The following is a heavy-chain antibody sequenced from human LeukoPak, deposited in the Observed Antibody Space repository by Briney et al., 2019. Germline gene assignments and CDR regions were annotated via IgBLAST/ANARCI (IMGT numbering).Heavy chain of an antibody. D-gene: IGHD1-26*01. CDR1: GYTFTDYY. CDR3: ASLWDPDAFDI. V-gene: IGHV1-18*04. J-gene: IGHJ3*02. Sequence: GASVKVSCKASGYTFTDYYMHWVRQAPGQGLEWMGWISAYNGNTNYAQKLQGRVTMTTDTSTSTAYMELRSLRSDDTAVYYCASLWDPDAFDIWGQGTMVTVSS. CDR2: ISAYNGNT.